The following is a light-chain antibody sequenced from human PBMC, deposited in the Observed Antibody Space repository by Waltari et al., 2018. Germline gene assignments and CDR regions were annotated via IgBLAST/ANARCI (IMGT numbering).Light chain of an antibody. Sequence: EIVLTQSPATLSLSPGERAALSCRASQSVGSYLGWYQQKPGQVPRLLIYDASSRATGIPARFSGSGSGTDFTLTISSLEPEDFAVYYCQQHSNWPLTFGGGTTVEIK. CDR2: DAS. CDR3: QQHSNWPLT. J-gene: IGKJ4*01. V-gene: IGKV3-11*01. CDR1: QSVGSY.